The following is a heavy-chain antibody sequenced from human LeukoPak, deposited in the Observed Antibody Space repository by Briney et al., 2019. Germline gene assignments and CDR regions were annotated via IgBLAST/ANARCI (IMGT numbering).Heavy chain of an antibody. CDR1: GYTFTGYY. CDR2: INPNSGGT. V-gene: IGHV1-2*02. D-gene: IGHD4-17*01. CDR3: ARDPRPNPDMTTVTRGWFDP. Sequence: ASVKVSCKASGYTFTGYYMHWVRQAPGQELEWMGWINPNSGGTNYAQKLQGRVTMTTDTSTSTAYMELRSLRSDDTAVYYCARDPRPNPDMTTVTRGWFDPWGQGTLVTVSS. J-gene: IGHJ5*02.